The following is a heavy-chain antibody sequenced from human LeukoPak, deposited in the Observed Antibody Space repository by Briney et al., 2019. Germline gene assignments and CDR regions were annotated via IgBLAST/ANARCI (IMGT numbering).Heavy chain of an antibody. J-gene: IGHJ4*02. CDR3: TRYQSGSYRFDY. V-gene: IGHV1-8*03. CDR1: GYTFTSYD. D-gene: IGHD1-26*01. Sequence: ASVKVSCKASGYTFTSYDINWVRQATGQGPEWMGWMNANSGKIGYAQKFQGRVTITWDTSISTAYMELSSLRSEDTAVYYCTRYQSGSYRFDYWGRGTLVTVSS. CDR2: MNANSGKI.